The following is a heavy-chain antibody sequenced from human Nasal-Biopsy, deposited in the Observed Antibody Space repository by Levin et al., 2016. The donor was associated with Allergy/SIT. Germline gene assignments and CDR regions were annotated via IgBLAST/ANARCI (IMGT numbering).Heavy chain of an antibody. CDR1: GFPFSSYA. V-gene: IGHV3-30*04. J-gene: IGHJ6*02. D-gene: IGHD2-15*01. CDR3: ARDPRYCSGGTCYYYGMDV. CDR2: IAYDGNKT. Sequence: LKISCIASGFPFSSYAIHWVRQAPGKGLEWLAVIAYDGNKTYTADSVKGRITFSRDNSKNRLSLQMNSLRPEDTAVYYCARDPRYCSGGTCYYYGMDVWGQGTAVIVSS.